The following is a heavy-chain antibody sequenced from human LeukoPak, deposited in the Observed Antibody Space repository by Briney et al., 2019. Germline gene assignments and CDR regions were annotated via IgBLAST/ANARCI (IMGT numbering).Heavy chain of an antibody. J-gene: IGHJ3*02. CDR2: ISSSSSYI. CDR1: GFTFSSYS. CDR3: AREKYGDYVHAFDI. Sequence: GGTPRLSCAASGFTFSSYSMNWVRQSPGQGLEWFSSISSSSSYIYYADSVKGRFTISRDNAKNSLYLQMNSLRAEDTAVYYCAREKYGDYVHAFDIWGQGTMVTVSS. V-gene: IGHV3-21*01. D-gene: IGHD4-17*01.